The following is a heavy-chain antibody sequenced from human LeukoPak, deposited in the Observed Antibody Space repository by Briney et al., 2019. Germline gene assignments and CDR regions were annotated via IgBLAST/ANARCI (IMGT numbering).Heavy chain of an antibody. CDR1: GFTFSSYA. CDR3: AIPGPSYRRFDH. D-gene: IGHD3-16*02. V-gene: IGHV3-23*01. Sequence: GGSLRLSCAASGFTFSSYAMSWVRQAPVQGREWDSAISTSGSSTYYADSVKGRFTISRDNSKNTLYLQTNSLRVEDTAVYYCAIPGPSYRRFDHWGQGTLVTVSS. J-gene: IGHJ4*02. CDR2: ISTSGSST.